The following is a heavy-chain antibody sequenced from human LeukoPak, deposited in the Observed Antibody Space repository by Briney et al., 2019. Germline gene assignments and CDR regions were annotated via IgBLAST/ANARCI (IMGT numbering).Heavy chain of an antibody. J-gene: IGHJ4*02. CDR3: AKDLDVPGIADY. Sequence: GGPLRLSCAASGFTFSSYAMSWVRQAPGKGLEWVSSISGSGTGTYYGDSVKGRFTISRDNSKNTLYLQMNSLRAEDTAVYYCAKDLDVPGIADYWGQGTLVTVSS. CDR1: GFTFSSYA. V-gene: IGHV3-23*01. D-gene: IGHD6-13*01. CDR2: ISGSGTGT.